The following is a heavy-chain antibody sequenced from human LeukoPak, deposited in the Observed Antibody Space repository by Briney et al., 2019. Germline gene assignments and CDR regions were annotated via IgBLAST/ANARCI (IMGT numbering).Heavy chain of an antibody. D-gene: IGHD1-1*01. CDR3: ARKGVATDSFEI. Sequence: GGSLRLSCAGSGFIFSDYYMSWIRQAPGKGLEWLSYIRSSGDTRYYADSVKGRFTISRDNAKKSLYLQMNSLRVEDTGAYYCARKGVATDSFEIWGQGTTVTVSS. CDR1: GFIFSDYY. CDR2: IRSSGDTR. V-gene: IGHV3-11*01. J-gene: IGHJ3*02.